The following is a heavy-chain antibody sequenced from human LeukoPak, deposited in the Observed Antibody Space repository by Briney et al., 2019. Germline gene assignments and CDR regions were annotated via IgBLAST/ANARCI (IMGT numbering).Heavy chain of an antibody. CDR2: IYYSGST. CDR1: GGSISSYY. D-gene: IGHD2-8*01. CDR3: ARVNGGLMDV. J-gene: IGHJ6*04. Sequence: PSETLSLTCTVSGGSISSYYWSWIRQPPGKGLEWIGYIYYSGSTNYNPSLKSRVTISVDTSKNQFSLKLSSVTAADTAVYYCARVNGGLMDVWGKGTTVTVSS. V-gene: IGHV4-59*01.